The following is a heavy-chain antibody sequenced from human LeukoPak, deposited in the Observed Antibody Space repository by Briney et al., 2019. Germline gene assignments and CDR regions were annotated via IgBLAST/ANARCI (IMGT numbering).Heavy chain of an antibody. D-gene: IGHD3-3*01. CDR1: GGSFSGYD. Sequence: SSETLSLTCAVYGGSFSGYDWSWIRQPPGKWLGWIGEINDIGSTNYNPSLKSRVTISVDTSKNQFSLKLSSVTAADTAVYYCARSADLDVYYDFWSGYRYWGQGTLVTVSS. J-gene: IGHJ4*02. V-gene: IGHV4-34*01. CDR3: ARSADLDVYYDFWSGYRY. CDR2: INDIGST.